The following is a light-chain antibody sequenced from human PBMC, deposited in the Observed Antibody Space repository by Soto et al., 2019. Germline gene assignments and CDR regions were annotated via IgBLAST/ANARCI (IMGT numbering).Light chain of an antibody. Sequence: QSVLTQPASVSGSPVQSITISCTGTSRDVGAYNYVSWYQHHPGKVPKLLIYEVTNRPSGVSDRFSGSKSGNTASLTISGLQAEDEADYYCSSKRDSSTLFVFGTGTKVTVL. CDR2: EVT. V-gene: IGLV2-14*01. J-gene: IGLJ1*01. CDR3: SSKRDSSTLFV. CDR1: SRDVGAYNY.